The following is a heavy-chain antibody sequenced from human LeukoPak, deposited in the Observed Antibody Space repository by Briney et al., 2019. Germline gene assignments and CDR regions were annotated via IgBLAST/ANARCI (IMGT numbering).Heavy chain of an antibody. Sequence: GGSLRLSCAASGFSFSSYAMHWVRQAPGKGLEWVAVISYDGSNKYYADSVKGRFTISRDNSKNTLYLQMNSLRAEDTAVYYCARDRVGATGFWGQGTLVTVSS. D-gene: IGHD1-26*01. J-gene: IGHJ4*02. V-gene: IGHV3-30-3*01. CDR3: ARDRVGATGF. CDR1: GFSFSSYA. CDR2: ISYDGSNK.